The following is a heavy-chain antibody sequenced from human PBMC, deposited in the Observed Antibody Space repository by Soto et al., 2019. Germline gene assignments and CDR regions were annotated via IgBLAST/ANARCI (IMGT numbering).Heavy chain of an antibody. D-gene: IGHD5-12*01. V-gene: IGHV4-31*03. CDR2: IYYSGST. J-gene: IGHJ5*01. CDR1: GGSISSGGYY. CDR3: ARSPLNIVATKRPTWFDS. Sequence: SETLSLTCTVSGGSISSGGYYWSWIRQHPGKGLEWIGCIYYSGSTYYNPSLKSRVTISVDTSKNQFSLKLSSVTAADTAVYYGARSPLNIVATKRPTWFDSWGQGTLVTVSS.